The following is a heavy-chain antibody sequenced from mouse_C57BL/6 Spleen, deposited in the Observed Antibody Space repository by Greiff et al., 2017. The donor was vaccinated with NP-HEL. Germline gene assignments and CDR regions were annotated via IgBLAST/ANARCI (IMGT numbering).Heavy chain of an antibody. CDR1: GFTFSSYA. D-gene: IGHD1-1*02. V-gene: IGHV5-4*03. CDR3: ARGTIYYSGGGGNYFDY. J-gene: IGHJ2*01. Sequence: EVMLVESGGGLVKPGGSLKLSCAASGFTFSSYAMSWVRQTPEKRLEWVATISDGGSYTYYPDNVKGRFTISRDNAKNNLYLQMSHLKSEDTAMYYCARGTIYYSGGGGNYFDYWGQGTTLTVSS. CDR2: ISDGGSYT.